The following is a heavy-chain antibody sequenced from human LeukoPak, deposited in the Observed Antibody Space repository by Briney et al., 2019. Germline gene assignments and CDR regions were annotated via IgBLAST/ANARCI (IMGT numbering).Heavy chain of an antibody. CDR1: GFTFSSYG. J-gene: IGHJ4*02. Sequence: PGGSLRLSCAASGFTFSSYGMHWVRQAPGKGLEWVAFIRYDGSNKYYADSVKGRFTISRDNSKNTLYLQMNSLRAEDTPVYYCAKDRNNYEVIDYWGQGTLVTVSS. D-gene: IGHD4-11*01. V-gene: IGHV3-30*02. CDR2: IRYDGSNK. CDR3: AKDRNNYEVIDY.